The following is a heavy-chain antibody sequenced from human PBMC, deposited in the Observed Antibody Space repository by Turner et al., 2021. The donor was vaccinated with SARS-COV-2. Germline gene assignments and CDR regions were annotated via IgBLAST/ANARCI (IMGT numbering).Heavy chain of an antibody. CDR3: ASPSVDFWSGSYYGMDV. CDR2: IYDSGST. D-gene: IGHD3-3*01. J-gene: IGHJ6*02. CDR1: GGSISSSSYY. Sequence: QLQLQESGPGLGKPSETLSLTCPVSGGSISSSSYYWGWIRQHPGKGLEWIGSIYDSGSTYYNPSLKSRVTITVDTSKNQYSLKLSSVTAADTAVYYCASPSVDFWSGSYYGMDVWGQGTTVTVSS. V-gene: IGHV4-39*01.